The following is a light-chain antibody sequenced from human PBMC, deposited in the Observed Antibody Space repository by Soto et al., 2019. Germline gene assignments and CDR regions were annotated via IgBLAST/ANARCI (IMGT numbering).Light chain of an antibody. J-gene: IGLJ1*01. CDR1: SSDVGAYTF. CDR2: DVS. CDR3: SSYTSSSTHV. V-gene: IGLV2-14*03. Sequence: ALTQPASVSGSPGQSITISCTGTSSDVGAYTFVSWYQQHPDKVPKLMIFDVSRRPSGVSDLFSGSKSGNTASLTISGLQPEDEADYYCSSYTSSSTHVFGSGTKLTVL.